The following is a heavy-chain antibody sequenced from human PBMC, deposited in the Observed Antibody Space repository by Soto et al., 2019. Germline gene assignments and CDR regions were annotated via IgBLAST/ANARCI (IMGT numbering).Heavy chain of an antibody. CDR3: ARDLGGWPDY. J-gene: IGHJ4*02. Sequence: GASVKVSCKASGYTFTSYYMHWVRQAPGQRLEWMGIINPGGGSTRYAQKFQGRVTITRDTSTSTAYMELSSLRSEDTAVYYCARDLGGWPDYWGQGTLVTVSS. V-gene: IGHV1-46*01. CDR1: GYTFTSYY. CDR2: INPGGGST. D-gene: IGHD2-15*01.